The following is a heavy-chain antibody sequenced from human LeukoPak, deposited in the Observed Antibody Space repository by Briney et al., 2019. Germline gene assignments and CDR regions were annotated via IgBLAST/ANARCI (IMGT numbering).Heavy chain of an antibody. J-gene: IGHJ4*02. CDR1: GYTFTTYG. CDR3: ARSYSSGWRGVRYFDY. CDR2: IIPIFGTA. D-gene: IGHD6-19*01. V-gene: IGHV1-69*13. Sequence: GASVKVSCKASGYTFTTYGISWVRQAPGQGLEWMGGIIPIFGTANYAQKFQGRVTITADESTSTAYMELSSLRSEDTAVYYCARSYSSGWRGVRYFDYWGQGTLVTVSS.